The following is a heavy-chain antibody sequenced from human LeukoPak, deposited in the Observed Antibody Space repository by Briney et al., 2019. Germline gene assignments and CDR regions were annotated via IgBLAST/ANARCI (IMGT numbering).Heavy chain of an antibody. D-gene: IGHD6-13*01. Sequence: SQTLSLTCTVSGGSISSGTYYWNWIRQPAGKGLEWIGRIYTSGSINYNPSLKSRVTISLDTSKNQFSLKLTSVTAADTAVYYCAREVVAAATDYWGQGTLVTVSS. CDR1: GGSISSGTYY. CDR2: IYTSGSI. V-gene: IGHV4-61*02. J-gene: IGHJ4*02. CDR3: AREVVAAATDY.